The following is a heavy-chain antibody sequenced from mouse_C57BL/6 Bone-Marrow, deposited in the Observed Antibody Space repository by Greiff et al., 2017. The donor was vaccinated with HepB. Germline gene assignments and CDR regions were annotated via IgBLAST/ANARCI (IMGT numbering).Heavy chain of an antibody. CDR3: ARWDGSYAMDY. CDR1: GFTFTDYY. CDR2: IRNKANGYTT. V-gene: IGHV7-3*01. J-gene: IGHJ4*01. Sequence: EVKLEESGGGLVQPGGSLSLSCAASGFTFTDYYMSWVRQPPGKALEWLGFIRNKANGYTTEYSASVKGRFTISRDNSQSILYLQMNALRAEDSATYYCARWDGSYAMDYWGQGTSVTVSS. D-gene: IGHD2-3*01.